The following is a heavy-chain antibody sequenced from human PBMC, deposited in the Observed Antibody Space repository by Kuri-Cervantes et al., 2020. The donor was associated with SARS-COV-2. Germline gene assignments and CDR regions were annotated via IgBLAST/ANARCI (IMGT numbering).Heavy chain of an antibody. Sequence: LSLTCAASGFTFSHYYMSGVRQAPGKGLEWVGFIRSKAYGGTTEYAASVKGRFTISRDNAKNSLYLQMNSLRAEDTAVYYCARLNSYYDFWSAYPLFDYWGQGTLVTVSS. J-gene: IGHJ4*02. CDR3: ARLNSYYDFWSAYPLFDY. V-gene: IGHV3-71*01. D-gene: IGHD3-3*01. CDR1: GFTFSHYY. CDR2: IRSKAYGGTT.